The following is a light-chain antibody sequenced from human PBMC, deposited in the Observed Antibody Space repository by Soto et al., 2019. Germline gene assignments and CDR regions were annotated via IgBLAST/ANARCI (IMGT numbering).Light chain of an antibody. J-gene: IGKJ1*01. CDR1: QYINTR. CDR3: HQRQSGPRT. Sequence: DRVLTQYPATLSLSKGTRATLCCRASQYINTRLAWYQHRPGQAPRLLIYQTSIRAAGIPARFSASGTGTDFTLTISDVQPEDFAVYYCHQRQSGPRTCGQGTKADI. CDR2: QTS. V-gene: IGKV3D-15*03.